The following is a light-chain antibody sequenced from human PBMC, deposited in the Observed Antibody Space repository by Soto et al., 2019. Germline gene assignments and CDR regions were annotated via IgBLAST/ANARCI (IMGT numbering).Light chain of an antibody. Sequence: DIQMTQSPSTLSGSLGERVTITCRASQTISSWVAWYKQKPGKAPKLLIDKASTLKSGVPSRLSGSGAGTECTRTISSLQPDDFATYYCQHYNSYSEAFGQGTKVDIK. CDR1: QTISSW. CDR2: KAS. V-gene: IGKV1-5*03. J-gene: IGKJ1*01. CDR3: QHYNSYSEA.